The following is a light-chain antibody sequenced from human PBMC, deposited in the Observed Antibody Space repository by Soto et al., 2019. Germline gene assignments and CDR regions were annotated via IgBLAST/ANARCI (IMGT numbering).Light chain of an antibody. CDR1: SSDVGSYNY. J-gene: IGLJ1*01. CDR2: DVS. V-gene: IGLV2-14*01. Sequence: QSVLTQPASVSGSPGQSITISCTGTSSDVGSYNYVSWYQHHPGKAPKLMIYDVSNRPSGVSNRFSGSKSANTASLTISGLQADDEADYYCSSYTSGISPYVFGTGTKLTVL. CDR3: SSYTSGISPYV.